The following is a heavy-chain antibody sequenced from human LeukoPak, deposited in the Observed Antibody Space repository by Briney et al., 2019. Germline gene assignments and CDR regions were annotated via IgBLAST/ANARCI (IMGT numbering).Heavy chain of an antibody. J-gene: IGHJ5*02. CDR2: ISAYNGNT. D-gene: IGHD4-23*01. CDR1: GYTFTSYG. V-gene: IGHV1-18*01. Sequence: ASVKVSCKASGYTFTSYGISWVRQAPGQGLEWMGWISAYNGNTNYAQKLQGRVTMTTDTSTSTAYMELRSLRSDDPAVYYCAREIKYGGRYNWFDPWGQGTLVTVSS. CDR3: AREIKYGGRYNWFDP.